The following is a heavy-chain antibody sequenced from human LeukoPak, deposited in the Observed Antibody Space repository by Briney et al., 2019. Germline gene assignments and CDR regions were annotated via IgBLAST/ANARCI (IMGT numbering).Heavy chain of an antibody. CDR3: AKDLKMTNYFDY. V-gene: IGHV3-23*01. Sequence: GGSLRLSCAASGFTFSSYAMSWVRQAPGKGLEWVSAISGSGGSTYYAGSVKGRFTISRDNSKNTLYLQMNSLRAEDTAVYYCAKDLKMTNYFDYWGQGTLVTVSS. CDR2: ISGSGGST. D-gene: IGHD5-24*01. CDR1: GFTFSSYA. J-gene: IGHJ4*02.